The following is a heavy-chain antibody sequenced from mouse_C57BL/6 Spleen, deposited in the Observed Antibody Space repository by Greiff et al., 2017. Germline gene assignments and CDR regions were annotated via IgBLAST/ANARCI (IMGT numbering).Heavy chain of an antibody. D-gene: IGHD2-1*01. Sequence: EVKLMESGGGLVQSGRSLRLSCATSGFTFSDFYMEWVRQAPGKGLEWIAASRNKANDYTTEYSASVKGRFIVSRDTSQSILYLQMNALSAEDTAIYYCARDPLYGNYRYFDVWGTGTTVTVSS. V-gene: IGHV7-1*01. CDR1: GFTFSDFY. CDR2: SRNKANDYTT. J-gene: IGHJ1*03. CDR3: ARDPLYGNYRYFDV.